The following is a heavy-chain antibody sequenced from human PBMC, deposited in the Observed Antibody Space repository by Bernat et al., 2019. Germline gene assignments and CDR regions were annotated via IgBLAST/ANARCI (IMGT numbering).Heavy chain of an antibody. V-gene: IGHV4-39*01. CDR1: GGSISSSSYY. J-gene: IGHJ4*02. D-gene: IGHD3-10*01. Sequence: QLQLQESGPGLVKPSETLSLTCTVSGGSISSSSYYWGWIRQPPGKGLEWIGSIYYSGRTYYNPSLKSRVTISVDSSQNQFSLTLSSGTAADTAVYCCARQRVQGEGVYWGQGTLVTVSS. CDR3: ARQRVQGEGVY. CDR2: IYYSGRT.